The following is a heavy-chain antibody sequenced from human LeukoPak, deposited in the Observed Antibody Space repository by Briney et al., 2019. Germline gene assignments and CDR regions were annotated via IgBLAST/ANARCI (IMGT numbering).Heavy chain of an antibody. Sequence: GASVKVSCKASGYTFTGYYMHWARQAPGQGLEWMGWINPNSGGTNYAQKFQGRVTMTRDTSISTAYMELSRLRSDDTAVYYCARDGTQDIVVVPAAIHLWGQGTLVTVSS. J-gene: IGHJ4*02. V-gene: IGHV1-2*02. CDR3: ARDGTQDIVVVPAAIHL. D-gene: IGHD2-2*01. CDR2: INPNSGGT. CDR1: GYTFTGYY.